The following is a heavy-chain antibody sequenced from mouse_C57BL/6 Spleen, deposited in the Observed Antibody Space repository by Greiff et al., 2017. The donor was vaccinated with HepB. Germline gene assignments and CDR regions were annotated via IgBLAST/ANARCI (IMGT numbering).Heavy chain of an antibody. Sequence: VQLQQSGPELVKPGASVKISCKASGYTFTDYYINWVKQRPGQGLEWIGWIFPGSGSTYYNEKFKGKATLTVDKSSSTAYMLLSSLTSEDSAVYFCARWELRSETPLDYWGQGTTLTVSS. CDR3: ARWELRSETPLDY. CDR1: GYTFTDYY. CDR2: IFPGSGST. V-gene: IGHV1-75*01. J-gene: IGHJ2*01. D-gene: IGHD1-1*01.